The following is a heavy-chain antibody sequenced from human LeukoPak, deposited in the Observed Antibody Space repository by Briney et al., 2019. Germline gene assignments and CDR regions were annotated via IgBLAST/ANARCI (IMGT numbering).Heavy chain of an antibody. CDR1: GFTFSSYS. D-gene: IGHD3-16*02. Sequence: PGGSLRLSCAASGFTFSSYSMNWVRQAPGKGLEWVSYISSSSSTIYYADSVKGRFTISRDNAKNSLYLQMNSLRAEDTAVYYCARDGRETLRLGELSLYRVDFDYWGQGTLVTVSS. CDR2: ISSSSSTI. CDR3: ARDGRETLRLGELSLYRVDFDY. V-gene: IGHV3-48*01. J-gene: IGHJ4*02.